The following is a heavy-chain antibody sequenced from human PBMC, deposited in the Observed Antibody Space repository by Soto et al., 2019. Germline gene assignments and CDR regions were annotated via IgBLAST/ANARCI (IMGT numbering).Heavy chain of an antibody. CDR2: ISSSGTII. D-gene: IGHD3-22*01. V-gene: IGHV3-11*01. CDR1: GFTFSDYY. CDR3: ARDLGYYDSSGYFDY. J-gene: IGHJ4*02. Sequence: GGSLRLSCAASGFTFSDYYMSWIRQAPGKGLEWVSYISSSGTIISDTDSVKGRFTVSRDNAKNSLYLQMNSLRAEDTAVYYCARDLGYYDSSGYFDYWGQGTLVTVSS.